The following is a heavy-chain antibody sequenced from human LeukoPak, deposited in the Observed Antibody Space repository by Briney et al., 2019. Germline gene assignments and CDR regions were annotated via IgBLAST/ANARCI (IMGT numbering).Heavy chain of an antibody. Sequence: GGSLRLSCAASGFTFSSYAMHWVRQAPGKGLEWVAVISYDGSNKYYADSVKGRFTISRDNSKNTLYLQMNSLRAEDTAVYYCARMETTYFDYWGQGTLVTVSS. CDR1: GFTFSSYA. D-gene: IGHD1-7*01. J-gene: IGHJ4*02. CDR3: ARMETTYFDY. CDR2: ISYDGSNK. V-gene: IGHV3-30-3*01.